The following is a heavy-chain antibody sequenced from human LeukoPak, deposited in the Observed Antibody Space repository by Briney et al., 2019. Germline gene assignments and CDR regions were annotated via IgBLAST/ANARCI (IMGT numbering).Heavy chain of an antibody. CDR1: GYTFSNYG. Sequence: ASVKVSCKASGYTFSNYGISWVRQAPGQGLEWMGWISAYNGNTKYAQKLQGRVTMTTDTSTSTAYMELRSLRPDDTAVYYCARDDYAGAADFDYWGQGTLVTVSS. D-gene: IGHD1-26*01. J-gene: IGHJ4*02. CDR3: ARDDYAGAADFDY. V-gene: IGHV1-18*01. CDR2: ISAYNGNT.